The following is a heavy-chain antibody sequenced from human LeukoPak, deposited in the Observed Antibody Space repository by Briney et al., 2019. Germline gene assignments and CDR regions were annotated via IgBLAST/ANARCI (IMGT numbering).Heavy chain of an antibody. CDR3: AMKYYDILTGFSTKFDP. Sequence: ASVTVSCKVSGYTLTELSMHWVRQAPGKGLEWMGGFDPEDGETIYAQRFQGRVTMTEDTSTDTAYMELSSLRSEDTAVYYCAMKYYDILTGFSTKFDPWGQGTLVTVSS. CDR1: GYTLTELS. D-gene: IGHD3-9*01. J-gene: IGHJ5*02. V-gene: IGHV1-24*01. CDR2: FDPEDGET.